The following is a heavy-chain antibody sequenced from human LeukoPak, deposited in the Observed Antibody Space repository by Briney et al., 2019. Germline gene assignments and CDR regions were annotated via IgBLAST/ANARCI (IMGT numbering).Heavy chain of an antibody. CDR3: ASWGQWLPREYFQH. D-gene: IGHD6-19*01. CDR2: IYHSGST. V-gene: IGHV4-38-2*01. J-gene: IGHJ1*01. Sequence: PSETLSLTCAVSGYSISSGYYWGWIRQPPGKGLEWIGSIYHSGSTYYNPSLKSRVTISVDTSKNQFSLKLSSVTAADTAVYYCASWGQWLPREYFQHWGQGTLVTVSS. CDR1: GYSISSGYY.